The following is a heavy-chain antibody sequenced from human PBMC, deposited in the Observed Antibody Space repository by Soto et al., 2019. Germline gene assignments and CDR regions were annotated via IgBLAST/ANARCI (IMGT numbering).Heavy chain of an antibody. D-gene: IGHD3-9*01. Sequence: GGSLRLSCAASGFTFSSYAMSWVRQAPGKGLEWVSAVSGSGSGTYYADSVKGRFIISRDNSKNMVYLQMNSLRAEDTAAYYCAKGFRSFDWPLPRGGQGTLVTVSS. J-gene: IGHJ4*02. CDR3: AKGFRSFDWPLPR. CDR1: GFTFSSYA. CDR2: VSGSGSGT. V-gene: IGHV3-23*01.